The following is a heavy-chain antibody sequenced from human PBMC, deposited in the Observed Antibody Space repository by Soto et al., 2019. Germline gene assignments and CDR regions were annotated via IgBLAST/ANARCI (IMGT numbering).Heavy chain of an antibody. CDR3: ARVVPAAMYYYYGMDV. CDR1: GFTFSTYA. Sequence: QVQLVESGGGVVQPGRSLRLSCAASGFTFSTYAMHWVRQAPGKGLEWVAVLSYDGSNKYYADSVKGRFTISRDNSKNTPYLQMTSLRAEDTAVYYCARVVPAAMYYYYGMDVWGQGPTVTVSS. V-gene: IGHV3-30*03. J-gene: IGHJ6*02. D-gene: IGHD2-2*01. CDR2: LSYDGSNK.